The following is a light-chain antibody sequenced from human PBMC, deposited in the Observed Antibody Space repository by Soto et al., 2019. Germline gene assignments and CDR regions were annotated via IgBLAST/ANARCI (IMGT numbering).Light chain of an antibody. CDR1: QSVSSN. CDR3: HQFYYWLWT. CDR2: GAS. J-gene: IGKJ1*01. Sequence: EIVMTQSPATLSVSPGERATLSCRASQSVSSNLAWYQQKPGQAPRHLIYGASTRATGFPAGFSGSGSGTEFTLTISSLQSEDFAVYYCHQFYYWLWTFGQGTKVEIK. V-gene: IGKV3-15*01.